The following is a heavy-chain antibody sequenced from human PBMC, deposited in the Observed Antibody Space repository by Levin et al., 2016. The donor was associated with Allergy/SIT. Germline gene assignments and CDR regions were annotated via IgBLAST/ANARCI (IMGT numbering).Heavy chain of an antibody. CDR2: IYYSGST. D-gene: IGHD5-24*01. V-gene: IGHV4-31*02. CDR3: ARVPSSSTRGRDDYFDY. J-gene: IGHJ4*02. Sequence: PGKGLEWIGYIYYSGSTYYSPSLKSRVTISVHTSKNQFSLKLSSVTAADTAVYYCARVPSSSTRGRDDYFDYWGQGTLVTVSS.